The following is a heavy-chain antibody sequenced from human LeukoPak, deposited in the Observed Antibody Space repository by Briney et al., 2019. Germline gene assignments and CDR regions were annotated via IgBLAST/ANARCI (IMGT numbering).Heavy chain of an antibody. CDR3: ARGQPSAAGAFDY. J-gene: IGHJ4*02. Sequence: PSETLSLTCAVYGGSFSGYYWSWIRQPPGKGLEWIGEINHSGSTNYNPSLKSRVTISVDTSKNQFSLKLSSVTAADTAVYYCARGQPSAAGAFDYWGQGTLVTVSS. D-gene: IGHD6-13*01. CDR2: INHSGST. V-gene: IGHV4-34*01. CDR1: GGSFSGYY.